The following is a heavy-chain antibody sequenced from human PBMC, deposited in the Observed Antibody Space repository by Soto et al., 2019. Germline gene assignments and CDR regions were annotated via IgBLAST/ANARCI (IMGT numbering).Heavy chain of an antibody. CDR2: ISSSSSYI. CDR3: ARDYYDFWSGYYGHGINWFDP. J-gene: IGHJ5*02. CDR1: GFTFSSYS. Sequence: GGSLRLSCAASGFTFSSYSMNWVRQAPGKGLEWVSSISSSSSYIYYADSVKGRFTISRDNAKNSLYLQMNSLRAEDTAVYYCARDYYDFWSGYYGHGINWFDPWGQGTLVTVSS. V-gene: IGHV3-21*01. D-gene: IGHD3-3*01.